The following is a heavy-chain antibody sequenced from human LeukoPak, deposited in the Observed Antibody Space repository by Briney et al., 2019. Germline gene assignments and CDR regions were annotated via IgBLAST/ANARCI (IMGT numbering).Heavy chain of an antibody. D-gene: IGHD4-11*01. Sequence: GASVKVSCKVSGYTLTELSMHWVRQAPGKGLEWMGGFDPEDGETIYAQKFQGRVTMTEDTSTDTAYMELSSLRSEDTAVYYCATDLSYSNSYYYYGMDVWGRGTTVTVSS. CDR3: ATDLSYSNSYYYYGMDV. V-gene: IGHV1-24*01. CDR1: GYTLTELS. J-gene: IGHJ6*02. CDR2: FDPEDGET.